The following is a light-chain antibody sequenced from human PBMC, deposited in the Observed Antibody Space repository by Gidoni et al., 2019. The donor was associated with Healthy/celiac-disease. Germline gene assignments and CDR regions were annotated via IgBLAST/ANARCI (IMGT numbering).Light chain of an antibody. CDR1: QSISSY. J-gene: IGKJ5*01. CDR2: AAS. Sequence: DIHMTQSPSSLSASVGDRVTITCRASQSISSYLNWYQQKPGKAPKLLIYAASSLQSGVPSRFSGSGSGTDFTITISSLQPEDFATYYCQQSYSTPITFGQGTRLEIK. V-gene: IGKV1-39*01. CDR3: QQSYSTPIT.